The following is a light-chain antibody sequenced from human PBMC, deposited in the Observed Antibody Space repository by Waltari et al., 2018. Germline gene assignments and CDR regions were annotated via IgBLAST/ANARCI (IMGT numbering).Light chain of an antibody. V-gene: IGKV1-NL1*01. J-gene: IGKJ1*01. CDR3: QQYFDFPRT. CDR2: DAS. CDR1: QGISDS. Sequence: DILMTQSPSSLSASVGDRVTITCRASQGISDSLAWYQQKPGKAPKVLLHDASSLESGVPSKFSGSGSGTEFPLTISRLQPEDFATYYCQQYFDFPRTFGQGTRVDIK.